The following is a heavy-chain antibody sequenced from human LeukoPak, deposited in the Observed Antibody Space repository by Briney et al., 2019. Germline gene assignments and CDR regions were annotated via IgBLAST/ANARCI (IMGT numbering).Heavy chain of an antibody. CDR2: IYYSGST. Sequence: SQTLSLTCTVSGDSISSGDYYWSWIRQPAGKGLEWIGYIYYSGSTNYNPSLKSRVTISVDTSKNQFSLKLSSVTAADTAVYYCASGRLRLGELSLVRPTSYYMDVWGKGTTVTISS. D-gene: IGHD3-16*02. CDR1: GDSISSGDYY. J-gene: IGHJ6*03. CDR3: ASGRLRLGELSLVRPTSYYMDV. V-gene: IGHV4-61*10.